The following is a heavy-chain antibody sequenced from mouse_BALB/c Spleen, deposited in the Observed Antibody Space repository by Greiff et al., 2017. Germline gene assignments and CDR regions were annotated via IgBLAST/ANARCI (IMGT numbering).Heavy chain of an antibody. J-gene: IGHJ4*01. V-gene: IGHV10-1*02. D-gene: IGHD1-1*01. CDR2: IRSKSNNYAT. CDR1: GFTFNTYA. CDR3: VRRHTTGYYAMDY. Sequence: EVQRVESGGGLVQPKGSLKLSCAASGFTFNTYAMNWVRQAPGKGLEWVARIRSKSNNYATYYADSVKDRFTISRDDSQSMLYLQMNNLKTEDTAMYYCVRRHTTGYYAMDYWGQGTSVTVSS.